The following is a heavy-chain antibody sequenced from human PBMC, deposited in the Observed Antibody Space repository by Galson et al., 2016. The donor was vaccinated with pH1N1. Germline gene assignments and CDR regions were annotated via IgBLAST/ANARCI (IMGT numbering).Heavy chain of an antibody. CDR1: GFTFSSFA. V-gene: IGHV3-23*01. Sequence: SLRLSCATSGFTFSSFAMTWVRQAPGKGLEWVSGITSGGTTHYADSVKGRFTISRDNSKNTVDLQMSRLRVEDTATYYCVKGYSSGYEYLNKFDPWGQGTLVTVSA. CDR3: VKGYSSGYEYLNKFDP. J-gene: IGHJ5*02. CDR2: ITSGGTT. D-gene: IGHD3-22*01.